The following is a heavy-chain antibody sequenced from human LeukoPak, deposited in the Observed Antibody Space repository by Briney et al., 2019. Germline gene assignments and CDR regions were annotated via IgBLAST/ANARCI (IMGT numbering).Heavy chain of an antibody. V-gene: IGHV3-11*01. Sequence: GGSLRLSCAASGFTFSDYYMSWIRQAPGKGLEWVSYISSSGSTIYYADSVKGRFTISRDNAKNSLYLQMNSLRAEDTAVYYCARESGYDFWSVYPDAFDIWGQGTMSPSLQ. J-gene: IGHJ3*02. CDR2: ISSSGSTI. CDR3: ARESGYDFWSVYPDAFDI. CDR1: GFTFSDYY. D-gene: IGHD3-3*01.